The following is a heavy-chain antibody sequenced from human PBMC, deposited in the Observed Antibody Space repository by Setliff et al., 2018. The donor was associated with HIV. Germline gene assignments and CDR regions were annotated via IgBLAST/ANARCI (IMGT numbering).Heavy chain of an antibody. CDR1: GGSFSGYY. Sequence: SETLSLTCAVYGGSFSGYYWSWIRQPPGKGLEWIGEINHSGGTNYNPSLTSRITISVDTSKNQSSLKLSSVTAADTAVYYCATTGQLAYYFYYMDVWGKGTTVTVSS. V-gene: IGHV4-34*01. CDR2: INHSGGT. CDR3: ATTGQLAYYFYYMDV. J-gene: IGHJ6*03. D-gene: IGHD4-17*01.